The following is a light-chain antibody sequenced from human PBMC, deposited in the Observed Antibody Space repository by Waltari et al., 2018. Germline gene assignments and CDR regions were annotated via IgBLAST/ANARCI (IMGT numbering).Light chain of an antibody. CDR2: VNSDGSY. CDR1: RGHNTSS. Sequence: QLALTQSPSASASLGASVTLTCTLSRGHNTSSIACHQQPPEKAPRYLMKVNSDGSYAKADGIPDRFSGSSSGAERFLTISSLQSEDEADYYCQTWNIGIRVFGIGTKVIVL. V-gene: IGLV4-69*01. CDR3: QTWNIGIRV. J-gene: IGLJ1*01.